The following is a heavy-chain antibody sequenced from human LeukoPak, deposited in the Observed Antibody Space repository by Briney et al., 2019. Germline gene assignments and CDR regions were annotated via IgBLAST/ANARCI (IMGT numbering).Heavy chain of an antibody. CDR2: ISGSGDNT. CDR1: GFTFSDYY. CDR3: AKWKYSNSGIDDY. V-gene: IGHV3-23*01. J-gene: IGHJ4*02. Sequence: GGSLRLSCAASGFTFSDYYMNWVRQVPGKGLEWVSVISGSGDNTYYADSVKGRFTISRDNSKNMLYLQMNSLRAGDTAVYYCAKWKYSNSGIDDYWGQGTLVTVSS. D-gene: IGHD6-6*01.